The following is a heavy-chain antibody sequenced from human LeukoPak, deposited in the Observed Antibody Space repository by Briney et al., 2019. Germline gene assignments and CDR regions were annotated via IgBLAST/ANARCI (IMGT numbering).Heavy chain of an antibody. CDR2: IVVGSGNT. CDR3: AADHGRFLDPYYFDY. J-gene: IGHJ4*02. V-gene: IGHV1-58*02. Sequence: ASVKVSCKASGFTFTSSAMQWVRQARGQRLEWIGWIVVGSGNTNYAQKFQERVTITRDMSTSTAYMELSSLRSEDTAAYYCAADHGRFLDPYYFDYCGQGTLVTVSS. D-gene: IGHD3-3*01. CDR1: GFTFTSSA.